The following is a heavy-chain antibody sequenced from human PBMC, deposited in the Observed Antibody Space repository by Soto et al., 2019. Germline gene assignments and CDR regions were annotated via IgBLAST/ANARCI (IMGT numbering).Heavy chain of an antibody. D-gene: IGHD2-15*01. Sequence: GASVKVSCKASVYTLTSYGISWVRQAPGQGLEWMGWISAYNGNTNYAQKLQGRVTMTTDTSTSTAYMELRSLRSDDTAVYYCARVQLLGYCSGGSCYFGPRNPYYFDYWGQGTLVTVSS. V-gene: IGHV1-18*01. J-gene: IGHJ4*02. CDR3: ARVQLLGYCSGGSCYFGPRNPYYFDY. CDR1: VYTLTSYG. CDR2: ISAYNGNT.